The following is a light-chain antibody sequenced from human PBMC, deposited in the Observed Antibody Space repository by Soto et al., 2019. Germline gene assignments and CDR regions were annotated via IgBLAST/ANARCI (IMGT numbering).Light chain of an antibody. CDR3: QQLNSYPT. V-gene: IGKV1-9*01. CDR1: QGISSY. J-gene: IGKJ4*01. Sequence: IQWTQTPSSLTASVGDGVTITFRASQGISSYLAWYQQKPGKAPKLLIYAASTLQSGVPSRFSGSGSGTDFTLTISSLQPEDFATFYCQQLNSYPTFGGGTKVDIK. CDR2: AAS.